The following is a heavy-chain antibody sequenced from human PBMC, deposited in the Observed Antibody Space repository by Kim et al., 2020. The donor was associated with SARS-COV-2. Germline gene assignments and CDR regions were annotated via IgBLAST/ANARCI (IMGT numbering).Heavy chain of an antibody. Sequence: ASVKVSCKASGYTFTDYFIHWVRQAPGQGLEWMGWINPNSGATNSAQKFQGRLIMTRDTSISTAYMELSSLRSDDTAKYYCAKARSITTTAYPKCPDPWG. J-gene: IGHJ5*02. V-gene: IGHV1-2*02. CDR2: INPNSGAT. CDR1: GYTFTDYF. D-gene: IGHD1-1*01. CDR3: AKARSITTTAYPKCPDP.